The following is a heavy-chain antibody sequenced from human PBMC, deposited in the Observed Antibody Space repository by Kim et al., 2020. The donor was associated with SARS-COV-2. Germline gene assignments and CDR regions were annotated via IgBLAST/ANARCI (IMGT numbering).Heavy chain of an antibody. J-gene: IGHJ4*02. CDR1: GFTFNIYA. Sequence: GGSLRLSCAASGFTFNIYAMSWVRQAPGKGLEWVSIISGSGGSTNYADSVKGRFTISRDNSKNTLYLQMNSLRAEDTAIYYCANATLAGNVRYSFDYWGQGTLVTVSS. CDR2: ISGSGGST. CDR3: ANATLAGNVRYSFDY. D-gene: IGHD6-19*01. V-gene: IGHV3-23*01.